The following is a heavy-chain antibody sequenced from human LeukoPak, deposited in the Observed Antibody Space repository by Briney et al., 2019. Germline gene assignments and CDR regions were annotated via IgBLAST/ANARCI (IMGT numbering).Heavy chain of an antibody. J-gene: IGHJ4*02. Sequence: GRSLRLSCADSGFTFSSYGMHWVRQAPGKGLEWVAVISLDGSNKFYADSVKGRFTISRDNSKNTLYLQMNSLRAEDTAVYYCAAYILTCRYGDFLGYWGQGTLVTVSS. CDR1: GFTFSSYG. CDR2: ISLDGSNK. V-gene: IGHV3-30*03. D-gene: IGHD3-9*01. CDR3: AAYILTCRYGDFLGY.